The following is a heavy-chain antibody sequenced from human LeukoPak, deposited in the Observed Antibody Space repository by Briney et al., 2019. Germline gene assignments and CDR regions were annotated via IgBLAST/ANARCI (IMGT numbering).Heavy chain of an antibody. CDR2: VSSSSNTI. Sequence: GGSLRLSCAASGFTFNYFSVNWVRQAPGKGLEWVSYVSSSSNTIYYADSVKGRFTISRDNARNSLYLQMNSLRAEDTAVYFCARSFDIWGQGTMVTVSS. J-gene: IGHJ3*02. CDR3: ARSFDI. CDR1: GFTFNYFS. V-gene: IGHV3-48*01.